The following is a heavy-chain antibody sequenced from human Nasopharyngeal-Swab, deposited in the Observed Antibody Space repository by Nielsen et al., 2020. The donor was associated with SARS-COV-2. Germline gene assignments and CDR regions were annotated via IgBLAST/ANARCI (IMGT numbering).Heavy chain of an antibody. V-gene: IGHV3-11*04. Sequence: GESLKISCAASGFTFSDYYMSWIRQAPGKGLEWVSYVSSTGRTMYDADSVKGRFTISRDNAKNSLYLQMNSLRGEDTAVYYCARGSGDIVVTMTYYYGLDVWGQGTTVTVSS. CDR3: ARGSGDIVVTMTYYYGLDV. CDR1: GFTFSDYY. CDR2: VSSTGRTM. D-gene: IGHD5-12*01. J-gene: IGHJ6*02.